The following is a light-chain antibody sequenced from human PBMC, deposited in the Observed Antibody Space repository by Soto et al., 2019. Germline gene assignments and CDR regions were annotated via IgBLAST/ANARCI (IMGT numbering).Light chain of an antibody. Sequence: QSALNQPASVSGSHGQSITIFCTGSSSDVGSSNLDYWYQQHHPGEAPKLIIYDVSHRPAGVSNRFSGSKSGNTASLTISGLQTEDEADYYCSSYTTAATYVFGTGTKVTVL. CDR2: DVS. CDR3: SSYTTAATYV. V-gene: IGLV2-14*03. CDR1: SSDVGSSNL. J-gene: IGLJ1*01.